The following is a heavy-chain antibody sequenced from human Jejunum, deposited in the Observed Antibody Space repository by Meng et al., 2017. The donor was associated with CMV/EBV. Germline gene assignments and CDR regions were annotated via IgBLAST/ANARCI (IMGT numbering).Heavy chain of an antibody. V-gene: IGHV5-51*01. Sequence: ISCTTSGYKFANYWIGWVRQMPGKGLDWIGVIYPGDSDTKYNPSFQGLVTISADTSTNTAYLHWDNVQASDTAIYYCAKQNWGFDYWGQGTLVTVSS. CDR2: IYPGDSDT. J-gene: IGHJ4*02. CDR3: AKQNWGFDY. D-gene: IGHD3-16*01. CDR1: GYKFANYW.